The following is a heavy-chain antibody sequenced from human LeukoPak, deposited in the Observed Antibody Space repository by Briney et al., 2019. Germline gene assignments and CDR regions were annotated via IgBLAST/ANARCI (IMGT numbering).Heavy chain of an antibody. J-gene: IGHJ4*02. Sequence: GGSLRLSCAASGFTFSSYWMHWVRQAPGKGLVWVSRINSDGSSTNYADSVKGRFTISRDNSKNTLYLQMSSLRAEDTAVYYCVKDFVVVVAGVFDYWGQGTLVTVSS. D-gene: IGHD2-15*01. V-gene: IGHV3-74*01. CDR1: GFTFSSYW. CDR3: VKDFVVVVAGVFDY. CDR2: INSDGSST.